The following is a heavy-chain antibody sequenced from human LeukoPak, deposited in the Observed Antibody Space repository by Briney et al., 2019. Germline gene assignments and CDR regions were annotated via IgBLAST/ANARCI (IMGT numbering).Heavy chain of an antibody. J-gene: IGHJ6*02. CDR1: GYTFTGYY. Sequence: SVKVSCKASGYTFTGYYMHWVRQAPGQGLEWMGRIIPILGIANYAQKFQGRVTITADKSTSTAYMELSSLRSEDTAVYYCARAYDFWSGYLYYYYGMDVWGQGTTVTVSS. CDR3: ARAYDFWSGYLYYYYGMDV. D-gene: IGHD3-3*01. CDR2: IIPILGIA. V-gene: IGHV1-69*04.